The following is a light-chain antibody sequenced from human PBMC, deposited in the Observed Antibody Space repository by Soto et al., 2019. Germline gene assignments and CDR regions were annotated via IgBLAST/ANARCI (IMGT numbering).Light chain of an antibody. V-gene: IGKV3-15*01. CDR2: GAT. J-gene: IGKJ1*01. CDR1: QSVSIP. CDR3: QQYNNWPRT. Sequence: IVMTQSPATLSVSPWERATLSCRASQSVSIPLAWYQQKPGQAPRLLIHGATTRATGIPARFSGSGSGTEFTLTISSLQSEDFAVYYCQQYNNWPRTFGQGTKVDIK.